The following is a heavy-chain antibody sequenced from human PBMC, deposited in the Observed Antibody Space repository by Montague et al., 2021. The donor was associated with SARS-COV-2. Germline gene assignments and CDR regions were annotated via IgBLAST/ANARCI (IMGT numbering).Heavy chain of an antibody. CDR1: GGSFSGYY. J-gene: IGHJ6*02. V-gene: IGHV4-34*01. D-gene: IGHD4-23*01. CDR3: ARTTVVTPYYYYAMDV. CDR2: INQSGRT. Sequence: SETLSLTCAIYGGSFSGYYWSWIRQPPEKGLGWIGEINQSGRTNNNPSLKSRLTISVDTSRNQFSLKLSSVTAADTAVYFCARTTVVTPYYYYAMDVWGQGTTVTVSS.